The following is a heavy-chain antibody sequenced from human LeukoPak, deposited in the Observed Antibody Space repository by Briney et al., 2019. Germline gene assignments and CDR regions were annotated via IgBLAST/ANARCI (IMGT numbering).Heavy chain of an antibody. CDR2: ISYDGSNK. Sequence: GGSLRLSCAASGFTFSSYAMHWVRQAPGKGLEWVAVISYDGSNKYYADSVKGRFTISRDNSKNTLYLQMNSLRAEDTAVYYCARDWASLVGGHDAFDIWGQGTMVTVSS. CDR3: ARDWASLVGGHDAFDI. CDR1: GFTFSSYA. V-gene: IGHV3-30-3*01. J-gene: IGHJ3*02. D-gene: IGHD1-26*01.